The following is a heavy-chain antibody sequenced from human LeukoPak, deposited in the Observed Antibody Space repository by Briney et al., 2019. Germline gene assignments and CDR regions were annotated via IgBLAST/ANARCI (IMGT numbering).Heavy chain of an antibody. D-gene: IGHD1-26*01. CDR1: GYTFTGYY. CDR3: TRGWGWFDP. CDR2: IDPKSGGT. V-gene: IGHV1-2*02. J-gene: IGHJ5*02. Sequence: ASVKVSCKISGYTFTGYYIHWVRQAPGQGLEWMGWIDPKSGGTNYAQNFQGRVTMTRDTSISTVYMELCSLRSDDTAVYYCTRGWGWFDPWGQGTLVTVSS.